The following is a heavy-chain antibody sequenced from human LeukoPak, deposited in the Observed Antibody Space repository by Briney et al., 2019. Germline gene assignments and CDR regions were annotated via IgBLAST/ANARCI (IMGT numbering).Heavy chain of an antibody. CDR2: IIPIFGTA. D-gene: IGHD1-26*01. Sequence: GSSVRVSCKASGGTFSSYAISWVRQAPGQGLEWMGGIIPIFGTANYAQKFQGRVTITADESTSTAYMELSSLRSEDTAVYYCARGDSGAPDAFDIWGQGTMVTVSS. V-gene: IGHV1-69*01. CDR3: ARGDSGAPDAFDI. J-gene: IGHJ3*02. CDR1: GGTFSSYA.